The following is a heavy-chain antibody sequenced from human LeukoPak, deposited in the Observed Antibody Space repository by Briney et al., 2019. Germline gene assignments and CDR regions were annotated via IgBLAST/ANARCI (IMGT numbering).Heavy chain of an antibody. CDR1: GGSISSGSYY. Sequence: SSETLSLTCTVSGGSISSGSYYWGWIRQPPGKGLEWIGSIYYTGGTYYNPSLKSRVTISVDTSKNQFSLKLTSVTAADTGVYLCARQYDYWGQGTLVTVSS. V-gene: IGHV4-39*01. J-gene: IGHJ4*02. CDR2: IYYTGGT. CDR3: ARQYDY.